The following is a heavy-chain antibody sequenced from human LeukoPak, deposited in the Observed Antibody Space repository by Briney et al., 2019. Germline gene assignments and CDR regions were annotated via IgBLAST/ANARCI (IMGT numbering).Heavy chain of an antibody. D-gene: IGHD5-24*01. V-gene: IGHV3-11*04. J-gene: IGHJ4*02. CDR3: ARVVEMAKIDY. CDR1: RFTFSDYY. CDR2: ISSSGSTI. Sequence: GGALRLSCAASRFTFSDYYMSWIRQAPGKGLEWVSYISSSGSTIYYAASVKGRFTISRDNAKTSLYLQMNSLRAEDTAVYYCARVVEMAKIDYWGQGTLVTVSS.